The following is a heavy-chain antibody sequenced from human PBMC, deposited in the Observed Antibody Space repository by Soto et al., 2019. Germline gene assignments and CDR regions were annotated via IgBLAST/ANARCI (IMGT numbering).Heavy chain of an antibody. CDR2: INAGNGNT. D-gene: IGHD1-26*01. J-gene: IGHJ4*02. CDR3: SGGVGDAF. V-gene: IGHV1-3*01. Sequence: ASVKVSCKAAGSTFTNDAMLWVRQAPGQRLEWMGWINAGNGNTKYSQKFQGRVTITRDTSASTAYMELSSLRSEDTAVYYCSGGVGDAFWGQGTLVTVSS. CDR1: GSTFTNDA.